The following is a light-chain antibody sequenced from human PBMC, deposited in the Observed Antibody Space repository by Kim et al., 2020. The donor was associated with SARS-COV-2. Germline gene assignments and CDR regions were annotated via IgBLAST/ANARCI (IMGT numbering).Light chain of an antibody. CDR1: KLGDKY. V-gene: IGLV3-1*01. CDR2: RDS. J-gene: IGLJ2*01. CDR3: QTWDSSGV. Sequence: VSVAPGQTASITCSGDKLGDKYTCWYQQTPGQSPVLVIYRDSRRPSGIPERFSGSNSGNTATLTISGTQAMDEADYYCQTWDSSGVFGGGTKLTVL.